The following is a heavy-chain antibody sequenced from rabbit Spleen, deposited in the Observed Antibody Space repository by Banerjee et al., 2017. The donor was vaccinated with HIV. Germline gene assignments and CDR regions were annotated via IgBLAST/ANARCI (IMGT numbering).Heavy chain of an antibody. CDR3: ARGEHFSVGFSAFAIYLDL. Sequence: QSLEESGGDLVKPGASLTLTCKASGFDLSSYYYMCWVRQAPGKGLELIACIDTSSVNTADATWAKGRFTIAKTSSTTVTLQMTSLTAADTATYFCARGEHFSVGFSAFAIYLDLWGPGTLVTVS. V-gene: IGHV1S40*01. J-gene: IGHJ4*01. CDR2: IDTSSVNT. D-gene: IGHD6-1*01. CDR1: GFDLSSYYY.